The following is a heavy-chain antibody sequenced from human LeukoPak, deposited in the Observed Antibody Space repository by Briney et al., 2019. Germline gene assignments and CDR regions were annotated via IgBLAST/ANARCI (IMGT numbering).Heavy chain of an antibody. V-gene: IGHV3-30*02. CDR3: ARAGPSSSWHQFDY. D-gene: IGHD6-13*01. CDR1: RFTFSSYG. CDR2: IQYDGSNE. J-gene: IGHJ4*02. Sequence: GGSLRLSCAASRFTFSSYGMHWVRQAPGKGLEWVAYIQYDGSNEQYADSVKGRFSISRDNAKNSLYLQMNSLRAEDTAVYYCARAGPSSSWHQFDYWGQGTLVTVSS.